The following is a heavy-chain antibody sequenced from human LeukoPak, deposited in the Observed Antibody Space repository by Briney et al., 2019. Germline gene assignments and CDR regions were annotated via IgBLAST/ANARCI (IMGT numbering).Heavy chain of an antibody. V-gene: IGHV4-31*03. CDR3: ARGHESGYYYYGMDV. CDR1: GGSISSGGYY. D-gene: IGHD3-3*01. J-gene: IGHJ6*02. CDR2: IYYSGST. Sequence: SQTLSLTCTVSGGSISSGGYYWSWIRQRPGKGLEWIGYIYYSGSTYYNPSLKSRVTISVDTSKNQFSLKLSSVTAADTAVYYCARGHESGYYYYGMDVWGQGTTVTVSS.